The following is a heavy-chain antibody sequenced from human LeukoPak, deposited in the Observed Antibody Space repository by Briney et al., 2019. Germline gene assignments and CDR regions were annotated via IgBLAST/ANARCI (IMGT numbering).Heavy chain of an antibody. Sequence: PSETLSLTCAVYGGSFSGYYWSWIRQPPGKGLEWIGEINHSGSTNYNPSLKSRVTMSVDTSKNQFSLKLSSVTAADTAVYYCARLYGYGMDVWGQGTTVTVSS. CDR2: INHSGST. CDR3: ARLYGYGMDV. V-gene: IGHV4-34*01. D-gene: IGHD3-10*01. J-gene: IGHJ6*02. CDR1: GGSFSGYY.